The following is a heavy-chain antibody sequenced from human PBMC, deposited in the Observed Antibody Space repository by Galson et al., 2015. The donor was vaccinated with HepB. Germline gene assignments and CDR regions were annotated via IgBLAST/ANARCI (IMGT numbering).Heavy chain of an antibody. CDR2: IYSGDST. J-gene: IGHJ4*02. CDR1: GFTVSNSY. Sequence: SLRLSCAASGFTVSNSYMTWVRQAPGKGLEWVSVIYSGDSTYYADSVKGRFTVSRDTSKNTLYLQMHSLRAGDTAIYYCARVTQSFRYFDYWGQGTLVTVSS. D-gene: IGHD2-21*01. CDR3: ARVTQSFRYFDY. V-gene: IGHV3-53*01.